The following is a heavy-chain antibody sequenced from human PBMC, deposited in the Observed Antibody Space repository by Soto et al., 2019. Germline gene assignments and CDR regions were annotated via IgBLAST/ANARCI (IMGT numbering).Heavy chain of an antibody. Sequence: QVQLQESGPGVVKPSETLSLTCTVSGGSISPFYWSWVRQPPGKGLEWIGYLYYSGNTNYNPSLKSRGTISVDASKNQVSLRLTSGTAADTAVYYCARVGGVAARTFDYWGQGTVVTVSS. CDR3: ARVGGVAARTFDY. V-gene: IGHV4-59*01. J-gene: IGHJ4*02. CDR2: LYYSGNT. D-gene: IGHD2-15*01. CDR1: GGSISPFY.